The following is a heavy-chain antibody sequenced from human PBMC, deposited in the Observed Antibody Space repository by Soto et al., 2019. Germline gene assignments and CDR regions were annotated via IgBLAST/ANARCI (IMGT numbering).Heavy chain of an antibody. CDR2: IYYSGST. V-gene: IGHV4-39*02. CDR3: ARERGGIVVVPAAAWSWGASYYGMDV. CDR1: GGPISSSSYY. Sequence: SETLSLTCAVSGGPISSSSYYWGWIRQPPGKGLEWIGSIYYSGSTYYNPSLKSRVTISVDTSKNQFSLKLSSVTAADTAVYYCARERGGIVVVPAAAWSWGASYYGMDVWGQGTTVTVSS. D-gene: IGHD2-2*01. J-gene: IGHJ6*02.